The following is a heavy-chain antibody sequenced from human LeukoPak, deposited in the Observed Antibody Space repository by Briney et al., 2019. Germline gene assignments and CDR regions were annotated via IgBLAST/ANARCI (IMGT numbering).Heavy chain of an antibody. J-gene: IGHJ6*02. CDR1: GGSFSDYS. D-gene: IGHD3-10*01. Sequence: PSETLSLTCAVYGGSFSDYSWIWIRQSPGKGLEWIGEINHSGSTNYNPSLKSRVTISVDTSKNQFSLKLSSVTAADTAVYYCARDLGGNHGMDVWGQGTTVTVSS. CDR3: ARDLGGNHGMDV. V-gene: IGHV4-34*01. CDR2: INHSGST.